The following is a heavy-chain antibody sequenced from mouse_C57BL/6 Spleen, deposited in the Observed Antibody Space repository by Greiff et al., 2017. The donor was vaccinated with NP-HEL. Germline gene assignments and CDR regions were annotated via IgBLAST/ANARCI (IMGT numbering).Heavy chain of an antibody. Sequence: QVQLQQSGPELVKPGASVKISCKASGYAISSSWMNWVKQRTGKGLEWIGRIYPGDGDTNYTGKFKGKATLTADKSSSTAYMQLSSLTSEDSAVYFCARGAGAHSMDYWGKGTSVTVSS. CDR2: IYPGDGDT. V-gene: IGHV1-82*01. D-gene: IGHD3-3*01. CDR1: GYAISSSW. J-gene: IGHJ4*01. CDR3: ARGAGAHSMDY.